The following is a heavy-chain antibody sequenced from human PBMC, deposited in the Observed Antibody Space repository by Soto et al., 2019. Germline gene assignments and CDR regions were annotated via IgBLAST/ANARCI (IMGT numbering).Heavy chain of an antibody. CDR2: ISYDGSNK. J-gene: IGHJ4*02. CDR1: GFTFSSYA. CDR3: AGQTYYYDSSGYYWGAFDY. D-gene: IGHD3-22*01. V-gene: IGHV3-30-3*01. Sequence: ESVGGVVQPGRSLRLSCAASGFTFSSYAMHWVRQAPGKGLERVAVISYDGSNKYYADSVKGRFTISRDNSKNTLYLQMNSLRAEDTAVYYCAGQTYYYDSSGYYWGAFDYWGQGTLVTVSS.